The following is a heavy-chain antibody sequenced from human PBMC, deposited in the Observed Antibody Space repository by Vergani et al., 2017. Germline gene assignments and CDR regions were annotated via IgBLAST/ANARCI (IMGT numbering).Heavy chain of an antibody. CDR1: GYSFTSYW. D-gene: IGHD3-10*01. CDR3: ARPGSVTMVRGVLTDAFDI. CDR2: IDPSDSYT. J-gene: IGHJ3*02. Sequence: EVQLVQSGAEVKKPGESLRISCKGSGYSFTSYWISWVRQMPGKGLEWMGRIDPSDSYTNYSPSFQGHVTISADKSISTAYLQWSSLKASDTAMYYCARPGSVTMVRGVLTDAFDIWGQGTMVTVSS. V-gene: IGHV5-10-1*01.